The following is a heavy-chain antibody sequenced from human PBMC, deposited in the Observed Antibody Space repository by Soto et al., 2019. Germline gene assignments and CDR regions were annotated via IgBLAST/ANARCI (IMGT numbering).Heavy chain of an antibody. V-gene: IGHV1-69*06. CDR3: ASGYCSSTSCYYYYGMDV. CDR2: IIPIFGTA. CDR1: GGTFSSYA. Sequence: SVKVSCKASGGTFSSYAISWVRQAPGQGLEWMGGIIPIFGTANYAQKFQGRVTITADKSTSTAYMELSSLRSEDTAVYYCASGYCSSTSCYYYYGMDVWGPGTTVTVSS. J-gene: IGHJ6*02. D-gene: IGHD2-2*01.